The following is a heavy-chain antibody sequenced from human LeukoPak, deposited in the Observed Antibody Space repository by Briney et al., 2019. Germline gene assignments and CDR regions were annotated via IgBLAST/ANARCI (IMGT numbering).Heavy chain of an antibody. CDR2: IWYDGSNK. CDR3: AKDISGGSGYSQSLQY. Sequence: GGSLRLSCAASAASGFTFSSYAMHWVRQAPGKGLEWVAVIWYDGSNKSYGDSVKGRFTISRDNSKNTVYLQMNSLRAEDTAVYYCAKDISGGSGYSQSLQYWGQGTLVTVSS. D-gene: IGHD3-22*01. V-gene: IGHV3-33*06. CDR1: GFTFSSYA. J-gene: IGHJ1*01.